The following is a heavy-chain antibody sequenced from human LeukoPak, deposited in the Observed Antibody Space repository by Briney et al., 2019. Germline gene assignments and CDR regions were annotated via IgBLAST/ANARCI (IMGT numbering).Heavy chain of an antibody. CDR1: GFIFSNAW. CDR3: TTGNY. Sequence: GGSLRLSCAASGFIFSNAWLSWLRQAPRKRLDWVGRIKSKTDGGGTDYAAAVKGRFTISRDDSKNTLHLQMNSLKSEDTAVYFCTTGNYWGQGTLVTVSS. V-gene: IGHV3-15*01. CDR2: IKSKTDGGGT. J-gene: IGHJ4*02.